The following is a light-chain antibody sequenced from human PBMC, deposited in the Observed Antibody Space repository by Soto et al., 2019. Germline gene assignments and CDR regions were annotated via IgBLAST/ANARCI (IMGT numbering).Light chain of an antibody. CDR1: QSVSSY. CDR2: DAS. J-gene: IGKJ4*01. V-gene: IGKV3-11*01. CDR3: QQRSIWLT. Sequence: EIVLTQSPGTLSLSPGERATLSCRTSQSVSSYLAWYQQKPGQAPKLLIYDASNRATDIPARFRGSGSGTDFPLTISRLEPEDSAVYCCQQRSIWLTFGGGTKVEIK.